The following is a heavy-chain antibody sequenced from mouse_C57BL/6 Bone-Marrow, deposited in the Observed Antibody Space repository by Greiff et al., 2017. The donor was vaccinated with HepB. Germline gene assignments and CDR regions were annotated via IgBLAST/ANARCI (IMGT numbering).Heavy chain of an antibody. D-gene: IGHD1-1*01. CDR2: ISDGGSYT. CDR1: GFTFSSYA. V-gene: IGHV5-4*01. Sequence: EVQGVESGGGLVKPGGSLKLSCAASGFTFSSYAMSWVRQTPEKRLEWVATISDGGSYTYYPDNVKGRFTISRDNAKNNLYLQMSHLKSEDTAMYYCARDRTLIYYSYFDYWGQGTTLTVSS. J-gene: IGHJ2*01. CDR3: ARDRTLIYYSYFDY.